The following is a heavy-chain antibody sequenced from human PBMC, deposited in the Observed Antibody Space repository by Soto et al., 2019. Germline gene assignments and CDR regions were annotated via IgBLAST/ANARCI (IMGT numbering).Heavy chain of an antibody. CDR2: MSHDGKNL. Sequence: QVQLVESGGSVVQPGRSLRLSCAASGFTFTGSAMHWVRQAPGKGLEWLASMSHDGKNLYYADFVKGRFTISRDTSKNILSLQMNSLRPEDRAVYYCSKWPYGRSGYYGVLDYWGQGTLVIVSS. J-gene: IGHJ4*02. V-gene: IGHV3-30*18. CDR3: SKWPYGRSGYYGVLDY. D-gene: IGHD3-3*01. CDR1: GFTFTGSA.